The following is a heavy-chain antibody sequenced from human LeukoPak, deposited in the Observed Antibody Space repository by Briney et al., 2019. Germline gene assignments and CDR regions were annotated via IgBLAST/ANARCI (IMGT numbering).Heavy chain of an antibody. CDR2: INAGNGNT. V-gene: IGHV1-3*01. CDR3: ARLSSHYGDYKVDP. CDR1: GYTFTSYA. J-gene: IGHJ5*02. D-gene: IGHD4-17*01. Sequence: ASVKVSCKASGYTFTSYAMHWVRQAPGQGLEWMGWINAGNGNTKYSQEFQGRVTITRDTSASTAYMELSSLRSEDTAVYYCARLSSHYGDYKVDPWGQGTLVTVSS.